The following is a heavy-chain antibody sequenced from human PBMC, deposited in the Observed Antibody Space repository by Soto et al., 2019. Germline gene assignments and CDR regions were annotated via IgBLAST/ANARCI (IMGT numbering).Heavy chain of an antibody. J-gene: IGHJ4*02. V-gene: IGHV1-3*01. CDR3: ARDAADILTGYFYFDY. CDR2: INAGNGST. CDR1: GYTFTSYA. D-gene: IGHD3-9*01. Sequence: ASVKVSCKASGYTFTSYAMHWVRQAPGQRREWMGWINAGNGSTKYSQKFQGRVTITRDTSASTAYMELSSLRSEDTAVYYCARDAADILTGYFYFDYWGQGTLVTVSS.